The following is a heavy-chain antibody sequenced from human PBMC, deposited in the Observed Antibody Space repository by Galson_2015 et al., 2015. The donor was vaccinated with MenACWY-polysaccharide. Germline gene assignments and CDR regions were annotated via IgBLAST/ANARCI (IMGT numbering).Heavy chain of an antibody. CDR2: ISGSGVST. V-gene: IGHV3-23*01. CDR1: GFTFSSYT. J-gene: IGHJ4*02. Sequence: SLRLSCAASGFTFSSYTMSWVRQAPGKGLEWVSAISGSGVSTYYADSVKGRFTISRDNSKNTLYLQMNSLRAEDTAVYYCANPGLSTGRTSDVDYWGQGTLVTVSS. CDR3: ANPGLSTGRTSDVDY. D-gene: IGHD1-14*01.